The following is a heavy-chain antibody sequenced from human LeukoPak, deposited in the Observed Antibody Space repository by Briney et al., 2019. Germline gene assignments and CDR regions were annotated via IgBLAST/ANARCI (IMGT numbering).Heavy chain of an antibody. CDR2: INTNTGTL. V-gene: IGHV7-4-1*02. J-gene: IGHJ3*02. CDR3: ARKPDGAFDI. CDR1: GYIFTSYA. Sequence: ASVKVSCKASGYIFTSYALNWVRQAPGQGLEWMGWINTNTGTLLYAQDFTGRFVFSLDTSVSTAYLQINSLRAEDTAVYYCARKPDGAFDIWGQGTMVTVSS.